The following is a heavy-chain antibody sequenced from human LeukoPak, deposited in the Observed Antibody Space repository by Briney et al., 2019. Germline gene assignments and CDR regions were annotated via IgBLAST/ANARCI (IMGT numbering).Heavy chain of an antibody. V-gene: IGHV4-31*02. J-gene: IGHJ3*02. CDR1: GGSISSGGYY. CDR2: ISYSGNT. Sequence: HPSETLSLTCTVSGGSISSGGYYWSWIRQHPGKGLEWIGYISYSGNTYYNPSLKSRLAISVDTSKNQFSLKLSSVTAADTAVYYCARVRGCDILTGYAFDIWGQGTMVTVSS. D-gene: IGHD3-9*01. CDR3: ARVRGCDILTGYAFDI.